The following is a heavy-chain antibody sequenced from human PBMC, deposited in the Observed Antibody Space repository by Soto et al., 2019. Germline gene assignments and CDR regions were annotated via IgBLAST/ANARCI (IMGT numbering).Heavy chain of an antibody. CDR2: ISYDGSNK. V-gene: IGHV3-30-3*01. CDR1: GFTFSNYA. J-gene: IGHJ4*02. D-gene: IGHD1-26*01. CDR3: ARPDLEGGNYPDY. Sequence: QVQLVASGGGVVQPGRSLRLSCAASGFTFSNYAMHWDRQAPGKGLEWVAVISYDGSNKYYADSVKGRFTISRDNSKNTLYLQMNSLGAEDTAMYYCARPDLEGGNYPDYWGQGTLVTVSA.